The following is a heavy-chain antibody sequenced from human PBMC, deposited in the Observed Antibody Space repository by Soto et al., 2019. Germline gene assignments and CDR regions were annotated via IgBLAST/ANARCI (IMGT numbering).Heavy chain of an antibody. D-gene: IGHD2-15*01. V-gene: IGHV1-69*01. J-gene: IGHJ5*02. CDR3: ARGCSGGSCYDSLRFDP. Sequence: QVQLVQSGAEVKKPGSSVKVSCKASGGTFSSYAISWVRQAPGQGLEWMGGIIPIFGTANYAQKFQGRVTITADESTSTAYMALSSLRSEDTAVYYCARGCSGGSCYDSLRFDPWGQGTLVTVSS. CDR1: GGTFSSYA. CDR2: IIPIFGTA.